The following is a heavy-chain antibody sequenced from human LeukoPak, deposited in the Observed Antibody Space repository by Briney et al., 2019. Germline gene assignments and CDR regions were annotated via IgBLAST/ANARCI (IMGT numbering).Heavy chain of an antibody. Sequence: SGTLSLTCTVSGGSISSYYWSWIRQPPGKGLEWIGYIYYSGSTNYNPSLKSRVTISVDTSKNQFSLKLSSVTAADTAVYYCASSGYDSSGYYLGGLVFDYWGQGTLVTVSS. J-gene: IGHJ4*02. CDR3: ASSGYDSSGYYLGGLVFDY. V-gene: IGHV4-59*12. CDR2: IYYSGST. D-gene: IGHD3-22*01. CDR1: GGSISSYY.